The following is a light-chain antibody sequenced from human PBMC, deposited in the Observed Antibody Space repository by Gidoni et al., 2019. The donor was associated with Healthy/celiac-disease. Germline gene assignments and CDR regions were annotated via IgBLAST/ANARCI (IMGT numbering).Light chain of an antibody. Sequence: EIVLTQSPATLSLSPGERATLSCRASQSVSSYLAWSQQKPGQAPRLLIYDASNRATGIPARFSGSGSGTDFTLTISSLEPEDFAVYYCQQRSNWPPTFGPXTKVDIK. CDR1: QSVSSY. V-gene: IGKV3-11*01. J-gene: IGKJ3*01. CDR3: QQRSNWPPT. CDR2: DAS.